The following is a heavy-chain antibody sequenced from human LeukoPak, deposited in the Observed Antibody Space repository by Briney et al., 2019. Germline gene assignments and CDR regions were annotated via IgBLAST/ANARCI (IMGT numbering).Heavy chain of an antibody. Sequence: SETLSLTCTVSDGFITSDNYYWVWVRQPPGKGLEWIGSVYYSGNTDYNPSLKSRVTISVDTSKNQFSLKLSSVTAADTAVYYCARGFRQLASGNYFDYWGQGTLVTVSS. CDR1: DGFITSDNYY. J-gene: IGHJ4*02. CDR3: ARGFRQLASGNYFDY. V-gene: IGHV4-39*07. D-gene: IGHD6-13*01. CDR2: VYYSGNT.